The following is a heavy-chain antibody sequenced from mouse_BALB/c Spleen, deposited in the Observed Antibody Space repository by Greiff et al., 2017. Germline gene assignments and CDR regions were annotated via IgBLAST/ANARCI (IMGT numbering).Heavy chain of an antibody. Sequence: EVNVVESGGGLVQPGGSLRLSCATSGFTFTDYYMSWVRQPPGKALEWLGFIRNKANGYTTEYSASVKGRFTISRDNSQSILYLQMNTLRAEDSATYYCARDGYYYFDYWGQGTTLTVSS. CDR2: IRNKANGYTT. J-gene: IGHJ2*01. CDR1: GFTFTDYY. V-gene: IGHV7-3*02. CDR3: ARDGYYYFDY. D-gene: IGHD2-3*01.